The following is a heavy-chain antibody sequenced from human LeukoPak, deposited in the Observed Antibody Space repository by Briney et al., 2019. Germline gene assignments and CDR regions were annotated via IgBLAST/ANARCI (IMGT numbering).Heavy chain of an antibody. V-gene: IGHV4-38-2*02. J-gene: IGHJ4*02. Sequence: SETLSLTCSVSGYSISSAYYWGWIRQPPGKGLEWIGTMYHSGSPNYNPSLKSRVTISVDTSKNQFSLKLSSVAAADTAVYFCARGFRGDNFDYWGQGTLVTVSS. CDR3: ARGFRGDNFDY. CDR1: GYSISSAYY. CDR2: MYHSGSP. D-gene: IGHD7-27*01.